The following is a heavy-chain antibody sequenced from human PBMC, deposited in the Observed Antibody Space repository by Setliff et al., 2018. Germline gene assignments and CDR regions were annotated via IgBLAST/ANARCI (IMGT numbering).Heavy chain of an antibody. D-gene: IGHD6-19*01. CDR1: GFLFKDYY. V-gene: IGHV3-33*03. CDR3: VTDPPGSGWSFDY. CDR2: IWSDGINK. J-gene: IGHJ4*02. Sequence: GGSLRLSCAASGFLFKDYYMTWIRQAPGKGLEWVAMIWSDGINKYDGASVKGRFTVSRDNSKKMVYLEMNTLGAEDTALYYCVTDPPGSGWSFDYWGQGALVTVSS.